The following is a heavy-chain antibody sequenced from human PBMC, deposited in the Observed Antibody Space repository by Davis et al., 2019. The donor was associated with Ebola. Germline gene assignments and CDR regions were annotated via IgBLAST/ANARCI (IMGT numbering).Heavy chain of an antibody. CDR2: YGTSADT. J-gene: IGHJ4*02. Sequence: PGGSLRLSCSASGFIFSTYVMSWVRQAPGKGLEWVSTYGTSADTYYADSVKGRFTISRDNAKNSLYLQMNSLRAEDTAVYYCARLVVVVGADYFDYWGQGTLVTVSS. V-gene: IGHV3-69-1*01. CDR3: ARLVVVVGADYFDY. D-gene: IGHD2-15*01. CDR1: GFIFSTYV.